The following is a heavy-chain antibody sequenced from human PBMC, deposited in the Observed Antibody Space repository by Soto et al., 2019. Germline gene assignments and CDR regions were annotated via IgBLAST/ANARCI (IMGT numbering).Heavy chain of an antibody. V-gene: IGHV5-51*01. CDR3: ARPRSGSYRLDYYGMDV. CDR2: IYPGDSDT. J-gene: IGHJ6*02. CDR1: GYSFTNYW. D-gene: IGHD3-10*01. Sequence: GEALKISCKGSGYSFTNYWIAWVRQMPGKGLEWMGIIYPGDSDTRYSPSFQGQVTISADKSISTAYLQWRSLRASDTAMYYCARPRSGSYRLDYYGMDVWGQGTTVTVSS.